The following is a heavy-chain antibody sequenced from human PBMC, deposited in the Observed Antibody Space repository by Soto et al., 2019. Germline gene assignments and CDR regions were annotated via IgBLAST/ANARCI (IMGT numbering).Heavy chain of an antibody. V-gene: IGHV1-18*01. CDR2: ISAYNGNT. D-gene: IGHD1-1*01. CDR1: GYTFTSYC. J-gene: IGHJ4*02. CDR3: ARGTTEEALDY. Sequence: GASVKVSSEASGYTFTSYCICWVRQAPGQGLEWMGWISAYNGNTNYAQKLQGRVTMTTDTSTSTAYMELRSLRSDDTAGYYCARGTTEEALDYWGQGTLVTVSS.